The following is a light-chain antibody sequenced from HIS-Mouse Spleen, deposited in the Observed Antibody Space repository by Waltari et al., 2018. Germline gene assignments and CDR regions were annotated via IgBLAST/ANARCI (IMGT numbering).Light chain of an antibody. Sequence: DIQLTQSPSTLPASVGDRVTIPSRASQSISSWLAWYQQKPGKPPKLLIYKGSSLESGVPSRFSGSGSGTEFTLTISSLQPDDFATYYCQQYNRYSLTFGGGTKVEIK. CDR1: QSISSW. V-gene: IGKV1-5*03. CDR2: KGS. J-gene: IGKJ4*01. CDR3: QQYNRYSLT.